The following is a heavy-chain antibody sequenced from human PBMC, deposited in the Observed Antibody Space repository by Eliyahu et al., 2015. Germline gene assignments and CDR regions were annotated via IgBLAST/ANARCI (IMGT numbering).Heavy chain of an antibody. V-gene: IGHV3-7*01. CDR1: GXNFSNFW. Sequence: EVQLVQSGGGLVQPGXSLXLXCXASGXNFSNFWKTWVRQAPGKGLQWVANINQDGDERYHVDSVKGRFAISRDNAKNSLFLQMNSLTAEDTAVYYCARDLALDYWGLGTLVTVSS. CDR3: ARDLALDY. CDR2: INQDGDER. J-gene: IGHJ4*02.